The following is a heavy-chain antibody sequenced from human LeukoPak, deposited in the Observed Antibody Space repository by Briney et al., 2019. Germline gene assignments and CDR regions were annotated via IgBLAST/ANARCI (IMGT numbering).Heavy chain of an antibody. CDR2: ITPNSGGT. CDR1: GYTFTGYY. Sequence: ASVKVSCKASGYTFTGYYIHWVRQAPGQGLEWMGWITPNSGGTNYAQKFQGRVTMIRDTSISTAYMELSRLRSEDTAVYYCATGPPPWELYSDYWGQGTLVTVSS. CDR3: ATGPPPWELYSDY. J-gene: IGHJ4*02. V-gene: IGHV1-2*02. D-gene: IGHD1-26*01.